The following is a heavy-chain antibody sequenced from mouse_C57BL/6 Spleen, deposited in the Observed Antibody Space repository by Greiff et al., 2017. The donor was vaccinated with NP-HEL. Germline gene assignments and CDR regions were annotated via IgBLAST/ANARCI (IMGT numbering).Heavy chain of an antibody. Sequence: EVQLQESGPGMVKPSQSLSLTCTVTGYSITSGYDWHWIRHFPGNKLEWMGYISYSGSTNYNPSLKSRISITHDTSKNHFFLKLNSVTTEDTATYYCARQAYDGYFDYWGQGTTLTVSS. CDR2: ISYSGST. J-gene: IGHJ2*01. CDR1: GYSITSGYD. D-gene: IGHD2-3*01. V-gene: IGHV3-1*01. CDR3: ARQAYDGYFDY.